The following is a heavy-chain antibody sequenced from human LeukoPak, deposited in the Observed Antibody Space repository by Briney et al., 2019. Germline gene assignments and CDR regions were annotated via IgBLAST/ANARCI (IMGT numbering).Heavy chain of an antibody. J-gene: IGHJ6*02. Sequence: SETLSLTCTVSGVSISSGDYYWSWIRQPPGKGLEWIGYIYYSGSTYYNPSLKSRVTISVDTSKNQFSLKLSSVTAADTAVYYCARDPGNGSEYYGMDVWGQGTTVTVSS. CDR3: ARDPGNGSEYYGMDV. CDR2: IYYSGST. D-gene: IGHD3-10*01. CDR1: GVSISSGDYY. V-gene: IGHV4-30-4*01.